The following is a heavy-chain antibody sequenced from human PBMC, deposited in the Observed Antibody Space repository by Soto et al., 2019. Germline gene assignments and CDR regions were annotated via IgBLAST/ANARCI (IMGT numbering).Heavy chain of an antibody. D-gene: IGHD3-10*01. Sequence: QVQLQQWGAGLLKPSETLSLTCGVYGGPFSGYYWSWIRQPPGKGLEWIGEINHSGTTNYNPSLKSRVTTSIDTSKNQFSLKLSSVTAADTAVYYCARGRSYYCAGSLNWFDPWGQGTLVTVSS. V-gene: IGHV4-34*01. J-gene: IGHJ5*02. CDR3: ARGRSYYCAGSLNWFDP. CDR2: INHSGTT. CDR1: GGPFSGYY.